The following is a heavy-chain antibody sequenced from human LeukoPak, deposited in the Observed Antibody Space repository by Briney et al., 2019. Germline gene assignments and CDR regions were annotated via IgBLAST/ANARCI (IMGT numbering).Heavy chain of an antibody. CDR3: ARVSLRNWFDP. J-gene: IGHJ5*02. V-gene: IGHV4-31*03. D-gene: IGHD5/OR15-5a*01. Sequence: SETLSLTCTVSGGSISSGGYYWSWIRQHPGKGREWIGYIYYSGSTYYNPSLKSRVTISVDTSKNQFSLKLRSVTAADTAVYYCARVSLRNWFDPWGQGTLVTVSS. CDR1: GGSISSGGYY. CDR2: IYYSGST.